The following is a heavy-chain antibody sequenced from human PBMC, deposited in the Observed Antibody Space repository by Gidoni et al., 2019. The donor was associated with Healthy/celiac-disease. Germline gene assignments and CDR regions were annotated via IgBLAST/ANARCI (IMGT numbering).Heavy chain of an antibody. CDR2: IYYSGST. CDR1: GGSISSSSYY. V-gene: IGHV4-39*07. CDR3: AREVDYGDTRARGDY. D-gene: IGHD4-17*01. Sequence: QLQLQESGPGLVKPSETLSLTCTVSGGSISSSSYYWGWIRQPPGKGLEWIGSIYYSGSTYFNPSLKSRVTISVDTSKNQFSLKLSSVTAADTAVYYCAREVDYGDTRARGDYWGQGTLVTVSS. J-gene: IGHJ4*02.